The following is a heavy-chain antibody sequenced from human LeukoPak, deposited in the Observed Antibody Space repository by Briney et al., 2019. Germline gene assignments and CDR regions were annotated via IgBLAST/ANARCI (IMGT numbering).Heavy chain of an antibody. Sequence: PGGSLRLSCAASGLTFSNYAMSWVRQAPGKGLEWVSAITGGGSGIYYADSMKSRFTISRDNSKNTLYLQINGLRAEDTAVYYCAKWGDYDVLTGYYVSDYWGQGTLVTVSS. D-gene: IGHD3-9*01. CDR3: AKWGDYDVLTGYYVSDY. CDR1: GLTFSNYA. J-gene: IGHJ4*02. V-gene: IGHV3-23*01. CDR2: ITGGGSGI.